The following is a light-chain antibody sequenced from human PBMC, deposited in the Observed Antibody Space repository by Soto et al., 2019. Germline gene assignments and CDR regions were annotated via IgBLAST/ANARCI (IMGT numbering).Light chain of an antibody. J-gene: IGLJ1*01. Sequence: QSALTQPASVSGSPGQSITISCTGTSSDIGRYNFVSWYQQHPGKAPKLLVYEVTNRPSGVSNRFSGSKSGNTASLTIFGLQTEDEADYYCSSYTSVTTFVVFGTGTQLPVL. CDR3: SSYTSVTTFVV. CDR2: EVT. CDR1: SSDIGRYNF. V-gene: IGLV2-14*01.